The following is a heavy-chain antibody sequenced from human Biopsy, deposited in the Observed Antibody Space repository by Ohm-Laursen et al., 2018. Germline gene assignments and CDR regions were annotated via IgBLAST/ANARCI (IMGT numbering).Heavy chain of an antibody. Sequence: ATQTLTLTCTLSGFSLNTRGMSVTWIRQPPGKALEWLARIDWGDDKFYNGSLKTRLTISKDTSENHVVLTLSDVDPVDTATYYCARIPILVVPAAIVYRHRRHLQGLDVWGQGTTVIVSS. J-gene: IGHJ6*02. D-gene: IGHD2-2*02. CDR3: ARIPILVVPAAIVYRHRRHLQGLDV. V-gene: IGHV2-70*16. CDR1: GFSLNTRGMS. CDR2: IDWGDDK.